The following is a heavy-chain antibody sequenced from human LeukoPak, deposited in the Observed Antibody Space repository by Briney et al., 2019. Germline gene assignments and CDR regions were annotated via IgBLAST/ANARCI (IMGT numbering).Heavy chain of an antibody. J-gene: IGHJ4*02. CDR1: GFTFSSYG. CDR3: ARDIPSIPEVSPDYGGNSGY. Sequence: GGSLRLSCAASGFTFSSYGMHWVRQAPGKGLEWVAFIRYDGSNKYYADSVKGRFTISRDNAKNSLYLQMNSLRAEDTAVYYCARDIPSIPEVSPDYGGNSGYWGQGTLVTVSS. D-gene: IGHD4-23*01. CDR2: IRYDGSNK. V-gene: IGHV3-30*02.